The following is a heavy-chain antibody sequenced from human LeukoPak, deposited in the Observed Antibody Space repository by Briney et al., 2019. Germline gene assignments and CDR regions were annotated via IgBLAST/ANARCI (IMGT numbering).Heavy chain of an antibody. CDR2: ISSSGANT. Sequence: GGSLTLSCAASGFGFNDAAMTWVRQAPGKGLEWVSLISSSGANTYYADSVKGRFTISRDNSKNTLFLQMNSLRAEDTAMYYCVKDIQVTYWGQGTDDTVSS. J-gene: IGHJ1*01. V-gene: IGHV3-23*01. D-gene: IGHD4-23*01. CDR1: GFGFNDAA. CDR3: VKDIQVTY.